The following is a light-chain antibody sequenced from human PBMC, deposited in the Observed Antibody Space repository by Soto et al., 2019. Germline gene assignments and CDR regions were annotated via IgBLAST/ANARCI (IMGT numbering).Light chain of an antibody. Sequence: ETVMTQSPATLSVSPGERATLSCGASQSVSTNLAWYQQKHGQVPRLLIYGASTRASDIPARFSGSGSGTEFPLTISSLQSEDFAVYYCQQYNEWPLTFGGGTKVEIE. V-gene: IGKV3-15*01. CDR2: GAS. CDR1: QSVSTN. CDR3: QQYNEWPLT. J-gene: IGKJ4*01.